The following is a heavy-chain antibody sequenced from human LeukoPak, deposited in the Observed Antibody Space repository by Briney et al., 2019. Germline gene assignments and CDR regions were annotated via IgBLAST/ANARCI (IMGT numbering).Heavy chain of an antibody. V-gene: IGHV3-48*03. CDR2: ISSSGSTI. J-gene: IGHJ4*02. CDR1: GFTLRDYV. Sequence: VGSLRLSSVDSGFTLRDYVLYAVPQAPGKGLEWVSYISSSGSTIYYADSVKGRFTISRDNAKNSLYLQMNSLRAEDTAVYYCAQIRTYGSSRFNYWGQGTLVTVSS. D-gene: IGHD3-10*01. CDR3: AQIRTYGSSRFNY.